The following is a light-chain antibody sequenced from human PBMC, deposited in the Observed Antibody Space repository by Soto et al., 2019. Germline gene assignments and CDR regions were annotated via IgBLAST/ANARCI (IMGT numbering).Light chain of an antibody. CDR3: HKTSSSPHT. V-gene: IGKV1-12*01. CDR1: QDISSW. J-gene: IGKJ4*01. Sequence: DIQMTQSPSSVSASVGDRVTITCRASQDISSWLAWYQQKPGKAPKFLIYAASSSQSGVPSRFSGSGSGTDFTLTITSLQPEDFAPYYCHKTSSSPHTFGGGTKVEIK. CDR2: AAS.